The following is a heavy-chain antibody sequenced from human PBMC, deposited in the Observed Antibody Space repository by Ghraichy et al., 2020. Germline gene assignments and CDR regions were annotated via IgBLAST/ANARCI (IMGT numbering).Heavy chain of an antibody. V-gene: IGHV3-66*02. Sequence: GGSLRLSCEASGFTVSSNYMSWVRQARGKGLEWVSVIYAGGNTYYADSGRGRFTISRDNSKNTVYLQMNSLRVEDTAVYYCARDLSGYETSNYWGQGTLVTVSS. CDR2: IYAGGNT. CDR3: ARDLSGYETSNY. J-gene: IGHJ4*02. D-gene: IGHD5-12*01. CDR1: GFTVSSNY.